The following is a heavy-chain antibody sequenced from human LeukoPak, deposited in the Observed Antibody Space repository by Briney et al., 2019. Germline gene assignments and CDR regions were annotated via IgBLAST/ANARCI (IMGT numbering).Heavy chain of an antibody. D-gene: IGHD6-19*01. CDR3: AREFRSGYNSRWFDY. CDR2: IKQDGSEK. CDR1: GFTFSSYG. J-gene: IGHJ5*01. Sequence: GGSLRLSCAASGFTFSSYGMHWVRQAPGKGLEWVANIKQDGSEKWYVDSVKGRFTISRDNAKNSLYLQMNSLRVEDTAVYYCAREFRSGYNSRWFDYWGQGTRVTVSS. V-gene: IGHV3-7*01.